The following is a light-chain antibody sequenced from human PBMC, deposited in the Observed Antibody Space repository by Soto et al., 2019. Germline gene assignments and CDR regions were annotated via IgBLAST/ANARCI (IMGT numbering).Light chain of an antibody. CDR3: AAWDDTLRARV. J-gene: IGLJ2*01. V-gene: IGLV1-44*01. CDR2: SND. Sequence: QAVVAQPPSASGTPGQRVTISCSGSNSNIGRNDVTWYQQLPGMAPQCLIYSNDQRPSGVPDRISGSRSGTSASLAISGLQSGDEAEYYCAAWDDTLRARVFGGGTKVTVL. CDR1: NSNIGRND.